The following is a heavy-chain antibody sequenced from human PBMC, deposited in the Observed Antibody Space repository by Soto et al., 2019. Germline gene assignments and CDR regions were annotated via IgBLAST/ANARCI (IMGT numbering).Heavy chain of an antibody. V-gene: IGHV1-8*01. D-gene: IGHD1-20*01. CDR1: GYTFTSYD. CDR2: MNPNSGNT. Sequence: VKVSCKASGYTFTSYDINWVRQATGQGLEWMGWMNPNSGNTGYAQKFQGRVTMTRNTSISTAYMELSSLRSEDTAVYYCARGHTHITLTPGYWGQGTLVTVSS. J-gene: IGHJ4*02. CDR3: ARGHTHITLTPGY.